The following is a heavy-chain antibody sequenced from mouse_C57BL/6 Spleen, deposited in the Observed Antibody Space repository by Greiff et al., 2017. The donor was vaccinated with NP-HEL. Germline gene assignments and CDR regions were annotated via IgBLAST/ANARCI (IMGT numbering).Heavy chain of an antibody. D-gene: IGHD1-1*01. V-gene: IGHV1-9*01. Sequence: VKLMESGAELMKPGASVKLSCKATGYTFTGYWIEWVKQRPGHGLEWIGEILPGSGSTNYNEKFEGKATFTADPSSNTAYMQLSSLTTEDSAIYYCAATNYYGSSWYFDYWGQGTTLTVSS. CDR3: AATNYYGSSWYFDY. CDR2: ILPGSGST. CDR1: GYTFTGYW. J-gene: IGHJ2*01.